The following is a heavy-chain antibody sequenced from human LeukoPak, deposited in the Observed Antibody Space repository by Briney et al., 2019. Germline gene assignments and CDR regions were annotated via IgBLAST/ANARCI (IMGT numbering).Heavy chain of an antibody. CDR3: ARYCSGGTCYVGLI. CDR1: GFTFSRSW. CDR2: INTDGSTT. V-gene: IGHV3-74*01. D-gene: IGHD2-15*01. Sequence: GGSLRLSCAASGFTFSRSWMHWVRQGPGEGLVWVSRINTDGSTTTYADSVKGRFTISRDNAKNTVYLEMNSLRVEDTAVYYCARYCSGGTCYVGLIWGQGTLVTVSS. J-gene: IGHJ4*02.